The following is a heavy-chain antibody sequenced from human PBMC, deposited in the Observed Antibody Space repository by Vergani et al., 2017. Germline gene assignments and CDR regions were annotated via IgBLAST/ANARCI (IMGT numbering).Heavy chain of an antibody. CDR2: FDPEDGET. CDR3: ARAAGTYYYDSSGYDAFDI. V-gene: IGHV1-24*01. CDR1: GYNLTELS. J-gene: IGHJ3*02. D-gene: IGHD3-22*01. Sequence: QVQLVQSGAEVKKPGASVKVSCKVSGYNLTELSMHWVRQAPGKGLEWMGGFDPEDGETIYAQKFQGRVTITADKSTSTAYMELSSLRSEDTAVYYCARAAGTYYYDSSGYDAFDIWGQGRMVTVSS.